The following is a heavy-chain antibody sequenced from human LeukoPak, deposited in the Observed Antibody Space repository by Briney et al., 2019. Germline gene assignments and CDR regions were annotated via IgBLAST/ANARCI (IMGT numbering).Heavy chain of an antibody. J-gene: IGHJ4*02. CDR3: ATSGSSYGMTDALFDY. CDR1: GYTFTSYG. CDR2: ISAYNGNT. Sequence: ASVKVSCKASGYTFTSYGISWVRQAPGQGLEWMGWISAYNGNTNYAQKLQGRVTMTTDTSTSTAYMELRSLRSDDTAVYYCATSGSSYGMTDALFDYWGQGTLVTVSS. D-gene: IGHD1-26*01. V-gene: IGHV1-18*01.